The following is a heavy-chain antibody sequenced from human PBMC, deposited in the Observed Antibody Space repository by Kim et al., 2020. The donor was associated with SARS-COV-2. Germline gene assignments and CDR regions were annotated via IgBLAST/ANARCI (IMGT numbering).Heavy chain of an antibody. V-gene: IGHV3-43*02. CDR3: AKDNAYCSGGSCYSHFDY. CDR1: GFTFDDYA. D-gene: IGHD2-15*01. CDR2: ISGDGGST. Sequence: GGSLRLSCAASGFTFDDYAMHWVRQAPGKGLEWVSLISGDGGSTYYADSVKDRFTISRDNSKNSLYLQMNSLRTEDTALYYCAKDNAYCSGGSCYSHFDYWGQGTLVTVSS. J-gene: IGHJ4*02.